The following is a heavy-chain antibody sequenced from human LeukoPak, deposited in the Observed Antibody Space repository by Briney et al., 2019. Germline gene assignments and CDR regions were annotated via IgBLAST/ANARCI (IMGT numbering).Heavy chain of an antibody. CDR3: ARVGIAVAGFDY. CDR2: IYYSGST. D-gene: IGHD6-19*01. Sequence: SETLSLTCTVSGGSISSYYWSWIRQPPGKGLEWIGYIYYSGSTNYNPSLKSRVTISVDKSKNQFSLKLSSVTAADTAVYYCARVGIAVAGFDYWGQGTLVTVSS. V-gene: IGHV4-59*12. J-gene: IGHJ4*02. CDR1: GGSISSYY.